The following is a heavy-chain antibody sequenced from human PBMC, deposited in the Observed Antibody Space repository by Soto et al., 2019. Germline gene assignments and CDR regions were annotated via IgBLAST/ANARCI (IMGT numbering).Heavy chain of an antibody. CDR2: ISYDGSNK. D-gene: IGHD1-26*01. CDR1: GFTFSSYG. CDR3: AKELIVGATVFDY. V-gene: IGHV3-30*18. Sequence: QVQLVESGGGVVQPGRSLRLYCAASGFTFSSYGMHWVRQAPGKGLEWVAVISYDGSNKYYADSVKGRFTISRDNSKNTLYLQMNSLRAEDTAVYYCAKELIVGATVFDYWGQGTLVTVSS. J-gene: IGHJ4*02.